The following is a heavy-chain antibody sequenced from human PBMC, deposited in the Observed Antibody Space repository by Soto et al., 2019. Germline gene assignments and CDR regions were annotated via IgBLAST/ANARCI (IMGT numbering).Heavy chain of an antibody. CDR1: GYTFTSYG. D-gene: IGHD2-15*01. J-gene: IGHJ5*02. Sequence: QVQLVQSGAEVKKPGASVKVSCKASGYTFTSYGISWVRQAPGQGLKWMGWISAYNGNANYAQKLQGKVTMTTATATSTAYMELRTLRSDDTAVYYCAGLRGNHDWFDPWGQGTLVTVAS. V-gene: IGHV1-18*01. CDR2: ISAYNGNA. CDR3: AGLRGNHDWFDP.